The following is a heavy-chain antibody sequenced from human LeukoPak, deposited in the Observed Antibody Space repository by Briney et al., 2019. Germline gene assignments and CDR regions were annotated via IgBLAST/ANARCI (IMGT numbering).Heavy chain of an antibody. CDR1: GFIFSSYG. Sequence: GGSLRLSCAASGFIFSSYGMHWVRQAPGKGLEWVAFIRYDGSKKYYADSVKGRFTISRDNSKNTLYLQMNSLRAEDTAVYYCARDPPSEMATRPYYFDYWGQGTLVTVSS. J-gene: IGHJ4*02. CDR3: ARDPPSEMATRPYYFDY. V-gene: IGHV3-30*02. D-gene: IGHD5-24*01. CDR2: IRYDGSKK.